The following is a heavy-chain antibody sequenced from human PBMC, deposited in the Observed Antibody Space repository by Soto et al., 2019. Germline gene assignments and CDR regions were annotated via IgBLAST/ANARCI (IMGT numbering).Heavy chain of an antibody. V-gene: IGHV4-59*01. CDR1: GVSISENH. CDR3: ARFGAAAAHDDN. J-gene: IGHJ4*01. Sequence: SETLSLTCTVSGVSISENHWSWIRQAPGKGLEWVGYVHFSGSTTYNPSLAPRLNISFDMSKSQVYLQLTSVTAADTAVYYCARFGAAAAHDDNWGRGVLVTVSS. CDR2: VHFSGST. D-gene: IGHD6-13*01.